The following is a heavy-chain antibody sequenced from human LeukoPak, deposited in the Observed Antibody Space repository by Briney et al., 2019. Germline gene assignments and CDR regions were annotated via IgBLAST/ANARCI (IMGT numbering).Heavy chain of an antibody. V-gene: IGHV4-61*02. J-gene: IGHJ6*03. CDR2: IYTSGST. CDR3: ARSHYYGSGSLWRIPYYMDV. CDR1: GGSISSGSYY. Sequence: PSETLSLTCTVPGGSISSGSYYWSWIRQPAGKGLEWIGRIYTSGSTNYNPSLKSRVTISVDTSKNQFSLKLSSVTAADTAVYYCARSHYYGSGSLWRIPYYMDVWGKGTTVTISS. D-gene: IGHD3-10*01.